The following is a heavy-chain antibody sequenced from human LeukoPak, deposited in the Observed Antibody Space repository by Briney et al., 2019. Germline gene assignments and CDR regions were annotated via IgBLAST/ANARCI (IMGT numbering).Heavy chain of an antibody. CDR2: ISSSSSYI. J-gene: IGHJ3*02. CDR1: GFTFSSYS. D-gene: IGHD3-22*01. V-gene: IGHV3-21*01. Sequence: GGSLRLSCAASGFTFSSYSMNWVRQAPGKGLEWVSSISSSSSYIYYADSVKGRFTISRDNAKNSLYLQMNSLRAEDTAVYYCARSGVITTKGLFGAFDIWGQGTMVTVSS. CDR3: ARSGVITTKGLFGAFDI.